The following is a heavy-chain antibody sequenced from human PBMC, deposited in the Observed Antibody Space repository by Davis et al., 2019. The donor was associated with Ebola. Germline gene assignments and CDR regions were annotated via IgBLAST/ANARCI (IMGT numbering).Heavy chain of an antibody. Sequence: ESLIISCKCSGYIFSDYWIGLLRQMPVKGLAWMGIVYPGDSDTSSSPSFQGQVTISADKSISTAYLQCSSLKASDTAMYYCARHVLGVLPGDNYYYGLDVWGQGTTVTVSS. J-gene: IGHJ6*02. V-gene: IGHV5-51*01. CDR2: VYPGDSDT. CDR3: ARHVLGVLPGDNYYYGLDV. CDR1: GYIFSDYW. D-gene: IGHD3-16*01.